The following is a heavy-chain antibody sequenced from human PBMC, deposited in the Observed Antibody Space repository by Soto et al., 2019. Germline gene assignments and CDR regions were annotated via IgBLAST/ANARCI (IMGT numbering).Heavy chain of an antibody. CDR1: GYSFTSYW. CDR3: ARLGYCTNGVCFYYFDY. V-gene: IGHV5-51*01. CDR2: IYPGGSET. D-gene: IGHD2-8*01. J-gene: IGHJ4*02. Sequence: GESLKISCKGSGYSFTSYWIGWVRQMPGKGLEWMGIIYPGGSETGYSPSFQGQVTISADKYISTAYLQWSSMKASDAAVYYCARLGYCTNGVCFYYFDYWGQGTLVTVSS.